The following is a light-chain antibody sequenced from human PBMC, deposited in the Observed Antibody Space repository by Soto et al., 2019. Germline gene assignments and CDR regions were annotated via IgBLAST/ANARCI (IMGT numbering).Light chain of an antibody. J-gene: IGLJ3*02. Sequence: QSALTQPASVSGSPGQSITISCTGTNSDVGAYNYVSWYRQYPGKAPKVMIYEVTSRPSGVSNRFSGSKSGNTASLTISGLQAEDEADYYCSSYTGSSTWVFGGGTQLTVL. CDR3: SSYTGSSTWV. V-gene: IGLV2-14*01. CDR1: NSDVGAYNY. CDR2: EVT.